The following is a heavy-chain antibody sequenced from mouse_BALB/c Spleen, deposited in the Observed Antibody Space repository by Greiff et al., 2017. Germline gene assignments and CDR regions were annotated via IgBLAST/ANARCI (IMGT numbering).Heavy chain of an antibody. CDR2: ISDGGSYT. Sequence: EVHLVESGGGLVKPGGSLKLSCAASGFTFSDYYMYWVRQTPEKRLEWVATISDGGSYTYYPDSVKGRFTISRDNAKNNLYLQMSSLKSEDTAMYYCARVGDYDYDWFAYWGQGTLVTVSA. CDR3: ARVGDYDYDWFAY. J-gene: IGHJ3*01. CDR1: GFTFSDYY. V-gene: IGHV5-4*02. D-gene: IGHD2-4*01.